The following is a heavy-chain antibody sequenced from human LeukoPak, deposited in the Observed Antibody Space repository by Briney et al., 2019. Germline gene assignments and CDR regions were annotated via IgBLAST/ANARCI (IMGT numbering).Heavy chain of an antibody. J-gene: IGHJ4*02. CDR2: IIPIFGIA. V-gene: IGHV1-69*04. Sequence: GASVKVSCKASGGTFRSYAISWVRQAPGQGLEWMGRIIPIFGIANYAQKFQGRVTITADKSTSTAYMELSSLRSEDTAVYYCARAAAQDELGHFDYWGQGTLVTVSS. CDR3: ARAAAQDELGHFDY. CDR1: GGTFRSYA. D-gene: IGHD7-27*01.